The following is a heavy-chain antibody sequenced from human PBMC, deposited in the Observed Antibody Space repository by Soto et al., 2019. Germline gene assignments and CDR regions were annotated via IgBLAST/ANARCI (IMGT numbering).Heavy chain of an antibody. CDR1: GFTFSSYS. CDR3: ARVDTLTAAVDY. Sequence: GSLRLSCSASGFTFSSYSMHWVRQAPGKGLEYLSAISSNGGSTFYANSVKGRFTISRDNSKNTLYLQLGSLTAEDTAVYYCARVDTLTAAVDYWGQGTLVTVSS. J-gene: IGHJ4*02. D-gene: IGHD6-13*01. CDR2: ISSNGGST. V-gene: IGHV3-64*01.